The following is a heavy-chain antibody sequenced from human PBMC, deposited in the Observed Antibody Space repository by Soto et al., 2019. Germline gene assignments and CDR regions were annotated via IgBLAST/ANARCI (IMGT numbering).Heavy chain of an antibody. Sequence: PSETLSLTCTVSGGYIDSYYCSCVRHSQWKWLEWIGCVHYSGSTNYNPSLKSRVFISVDTSKKQFSLELTSVTAADTAVYYCAREGKYDSSGTYFFQTMNFWGRGTLVTVSS. CDR3: AREGKYDSSGTYFFQTMNF. V-gene: IGHV4-59*01. D-gene: IGHD3-22*01. CDR1: GGYIDSYY. J-gene: IGHJ2*01. CDR2: VHYSGST.